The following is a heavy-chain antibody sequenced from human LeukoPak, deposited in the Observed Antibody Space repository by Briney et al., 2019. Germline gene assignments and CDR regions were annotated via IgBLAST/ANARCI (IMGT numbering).Heavy chain of an antibody. J-gene: IGHJ5*02. CDR1: GIVFSRTA. CDR2: ISGGGERT. CDR3: GKDGGQYSSGPEFDP. D-gene: IGHD6-19*01. V-gene: IGHV3-23*01. Sequence: GGSLRLSCTASGIVFSRTAMNWARQSPGRGLEWLSAISGGGERTFYADSVKGRFTISRDNSKNMVYLQMNSLRADDTAIYYCGKDGGQYSSGPEFDPRGQGALVSVSS.